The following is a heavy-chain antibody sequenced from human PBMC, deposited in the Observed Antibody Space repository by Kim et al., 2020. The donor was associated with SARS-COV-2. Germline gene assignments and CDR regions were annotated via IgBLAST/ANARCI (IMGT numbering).Heavy chain of an antibody. V-gene: IGHV3-53*01. CDR1: GFTVSASY. Sequence: GGSLRLSCAASGFTVSASYLSWVRRAPGKGPEWVSILRRKGATHYADSVKDRFTISRENSKNTLYLQLNSLRAEDTAVYYCSREGDYYFDDWGQGTLVTVSS. CDR2: LRRKGAT. CDR3: SREGDYYFDD. J-gene: IGHJ4*02.